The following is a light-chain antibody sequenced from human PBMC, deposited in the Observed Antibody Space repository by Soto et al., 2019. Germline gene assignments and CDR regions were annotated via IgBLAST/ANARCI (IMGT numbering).Light chain of an antibody. Sequence: QSVLTQPASVSGSPGEWITIACNGTSSDVGGYNYVSWYQQYPGKAPRLVISDVSNRPSGVSNRFSGSKSGNSASLTISGLQAEDEADYYCSSYTSSSTYVFGTGTKVTVL. V-gene: IGLV2-14*01. CDR2: DVS. CDR3: SSYTSSSTYV. CDR1: SSDVGGYNY. J-gene: IGLJ1*01.